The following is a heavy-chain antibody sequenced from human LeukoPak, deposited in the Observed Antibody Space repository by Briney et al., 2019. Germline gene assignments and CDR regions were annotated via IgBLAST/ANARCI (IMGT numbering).Heavy chain of an antibody. V-gene: IGHV4-38-2*01. Sequence: SETLSLTCAVSGYSISSGYYWGWIRQPPGKGLEWIGSIYHSGSTYYNPSLKSRVTISVDTSKNQFSLKLSSVTAADTAVYYCARRRTMIVVVPNAFDIWGQGTMVTVPS. CDR3: ARRRTMIVVVPNAFDI. D-gene: IGHD3-22*01. J-gene: IGHJ3*02. CDR2: IYHSGST. CDR1: GYSISSGYY.